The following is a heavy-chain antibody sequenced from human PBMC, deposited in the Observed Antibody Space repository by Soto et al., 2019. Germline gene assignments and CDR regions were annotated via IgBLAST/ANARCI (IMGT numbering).Heavy chain of an antibody. CDR3: ARARGARYFDY. Sequence: SETLSLTCAVSGGSISSGGYSWSWIRQPPGKGLEWIGYIYHSGSTYYNPSLKSRVTISVDRSKNQFSLKLSSVTAADTAVYYCARARGARYFDYWGQGNLVTVSS. CDR1: GGSISSGGYS. D-gene: IGHD2-15*01. CDR2: IYHSGST. V-gene: IGHV4-30-2*01. J-gene: IGHJ4*02.